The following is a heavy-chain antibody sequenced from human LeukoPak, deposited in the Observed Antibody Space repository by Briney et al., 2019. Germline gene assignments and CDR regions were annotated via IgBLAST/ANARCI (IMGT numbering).Heavy chain of an antibody. CDR3: AKNPHANTYTFHDAFDI. V-gene: IGHV3-30-3*02. D-gene: IGHD2-2*02. Sequence: GGSLRLSCAASGFTFSSYAMHWVRQAPGKGLEWGAVISYDGSNKYYADSVKGRFTISRDNSKNTLYLQMSSLRAEDTAVYYCAKNPHANTYTFHDAFDIWGQGTMVTVSS. J-gene: IGHJ3*02. CDR1: GFTFSSYA. CDR2: ISYDGSNK.